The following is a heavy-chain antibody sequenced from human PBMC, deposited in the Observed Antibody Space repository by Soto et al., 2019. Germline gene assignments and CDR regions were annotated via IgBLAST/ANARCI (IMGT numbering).Heavy chain of an antibody. CDR2: IIPILDVA. Sequence: SVKVSCKTSGGTFRTYTINWVRQAPGQGLEWMGRIIPILDVANYAQKFQGRVTITADKSTSTAHMELSSLRSEDTAVYYCARDPYYDFWSGPYYYYYGMDAWGQGTTVTVS. CDR1: GGTFRTYT. J-gene: IGHJ6*02. D-gene: IGHD3-3*01. V-gene: IGHV1-69*04. CDR3: ARDPYYDFWSGPYYYYYGMDA.